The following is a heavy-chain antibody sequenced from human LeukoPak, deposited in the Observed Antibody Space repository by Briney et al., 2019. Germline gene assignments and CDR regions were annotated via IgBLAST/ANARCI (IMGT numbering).Heavy chain of an antibody. CDR1: GFTFSSYS. V-gene: IGHV3-21*01. D-gene: IGHD5-24*01. CDR2: LSSSSSYI. Sequence: GGSLRLSCAASGFTFSSYSMNWVRQAPGKGLEWVSSLSSSSSYIYYADSVKGRFTISRDNAKNSLYLQMNSLRAEDTAVYYCARDVGDGYNHQEIDYWGQGTLVTVSS. J-gene: IGHJ4*02. CDR3: ARDVGDGYNHQEIDY.